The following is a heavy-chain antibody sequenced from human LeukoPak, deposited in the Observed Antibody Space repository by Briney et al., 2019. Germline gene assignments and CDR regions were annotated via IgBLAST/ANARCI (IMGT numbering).Heavy chain of an antibody. V-gene: IGHV3-74*01. Sequence: PGGSLRLSCAASGFTFSSYWMHWVRQAPGKGLVWVSRINSDRSSTSYADSVKGRFTISRDNAKNTLYLQMNSLRAEDTAVYYCARGIAAADIDYWGQGTLVTVSS. CDR3: ARGIAAADIDY. J-gene: IGHJ4*02. CDR2: INSDRSST. D-gene: IGHD6-13*01. CDR1: GFTFSSYW.